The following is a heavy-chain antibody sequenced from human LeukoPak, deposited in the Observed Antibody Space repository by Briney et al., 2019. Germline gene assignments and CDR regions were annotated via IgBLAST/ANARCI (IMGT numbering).Heavy chain of an antibody. V-gene: IGHV4-39*07. CDR2: INHSGST. Sequence: SETLSLTCTVSGGSISSGGYYWSWIRQHPGKGLEWIGGINHSGSTNYNPSLKSRVTISVDTSKNQFSLKLSSVTAADTAVYYCARYSELVNYYYYYGMDVWGQGTTVTVSS. CDR1: GGSISSGGYY. J-gene: IGHJ6*02. CDR3: ARYSELVNYYYYYGMDV. D-gene: IGHD1-7*01.